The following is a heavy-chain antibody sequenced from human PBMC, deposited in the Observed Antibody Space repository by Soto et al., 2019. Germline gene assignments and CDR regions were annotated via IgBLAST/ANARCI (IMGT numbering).Heavy chain of an antibody. J-gene: IGHJ4*02. CDR2: IWYDGSNK. D-gene: IGHD3-10*01. CDR1: GFTFSSYG. Sequence: QVQLVESGGGVVQPGRSLRLSCAASGFTFSSYGMHWVRQAPGKGLEWVAVIWYDGSNKYYADSVKGRFTISRDNSKNTLYLQMNSLRAEDTAVYYCAREQQVLLWFVRGAPFDYWGQGTLVTVSS. CDR3: AREQQVLLWFVRGAPFDY. V-gene: IGHV3-33*01.